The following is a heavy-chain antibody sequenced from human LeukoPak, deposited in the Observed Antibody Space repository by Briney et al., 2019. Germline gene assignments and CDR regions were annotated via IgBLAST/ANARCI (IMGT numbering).Heavy chain of an antibody. Sequence: GGSLRLSCAASGFTFSSYAMHWVRQAPGKGLEYVSAISSNGGSTYYANSVKGRFTISRDNSKNTLYLQMGSLRAEDTAVYYCTRDAGTRLKYSFGYGDYWGQGALVTVSS. J-gene: IGHJ4*02. CDR1: GFTFSSYA. V-gene: IGHV3-64*01. CDR3: TRDAGTRLKYSFGYGDY. CDR2: ISSNGGST. D-gene: IGHD5-18*01.